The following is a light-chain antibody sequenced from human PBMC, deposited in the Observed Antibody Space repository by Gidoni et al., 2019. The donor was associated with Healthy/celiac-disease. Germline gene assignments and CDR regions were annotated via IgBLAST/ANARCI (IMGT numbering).Light chain of an antibody. CDR1: QGISSA. CDR3: QQFNNYPLT. V-gene: IGKV1D-13*01. CDR2: DAY. J-gene: IGKJ4*01. Sequence: IQFTQSPSSLSASVGDRVTLTCRASQGISSALAWYQQKPGKAPKLLIYDAYSLESGVPSRCSGSGSGTDFNLTISSLQPEDFATYYCQQFNNYPLTLGGGTKVEIK.